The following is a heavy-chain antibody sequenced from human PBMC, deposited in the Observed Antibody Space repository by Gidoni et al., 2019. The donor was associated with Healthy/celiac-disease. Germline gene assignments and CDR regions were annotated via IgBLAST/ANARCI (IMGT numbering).Heavy chain of an antibody. CDR2: ISYDGSNK. Sequence: QVQLVESGGGVVQPGRSLRLSCAASGFHFSSYGMHWVRQAPGKGLVWVSVISYDGSNKYYADSVKGRFTISRDNSKNTLYLQMNSLRAEDTAVYYCARWTDYDYYYYGMDVWGQGTTVTVSS. D-gene: IGHD4-17*01. CDR3: ARWTDYDYYYYGMDV. J-gene: IGHJ6*02. V-gene: IGHV3-30*03. CDR1: GFHFSSYG.